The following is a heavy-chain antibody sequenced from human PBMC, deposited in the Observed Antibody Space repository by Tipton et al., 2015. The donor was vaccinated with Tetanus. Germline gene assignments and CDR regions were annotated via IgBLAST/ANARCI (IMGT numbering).Heavy chain of an antibody. J-gene: IGHJ4*02. D-gene: IGHD1-26*01. V-gene: IGHV4-31*03. CDR2: IYSSGST. Sequence: LSLTCTVSGVSISGGRYYWSWIRQRPGKGLEWIGDIYSSGSTYTDPSLKGRVTITVDTSKNQFSLGLNSVTAADTAVYYCARDQARGARGWNYFDFWGLGTLVTVSS. CDR3: ARDQARGARGWNYFDF. CDR1: GVSISGGRYY.